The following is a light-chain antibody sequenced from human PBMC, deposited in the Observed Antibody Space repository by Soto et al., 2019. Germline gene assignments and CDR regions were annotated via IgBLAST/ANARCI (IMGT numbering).Light chain of an antibody. CDR2: DTN. CDR1: TGAVTNGHY. J-gene: IGLJ2*01. V-gene: IGLV7-46*01. CDR3: LLSYSGARV. Sequence: QAVVTQEPSLTVSPGGTVTLTCGSSTGAVTNGHYPSWFQQKPGQAPRTLIYDTNNKPSWTPARLSGSLLGGKAALTLSGAQPEDEADYYCLLSYSGARVFGGGTKLTVL.